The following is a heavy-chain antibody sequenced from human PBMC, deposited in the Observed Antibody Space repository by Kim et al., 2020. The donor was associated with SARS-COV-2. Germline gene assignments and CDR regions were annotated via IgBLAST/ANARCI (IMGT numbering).Heavy chain of an antibody. Sequence: SRVTISVDTSKNQFSLKLSSVTAADTAVYYCARHQPGIAAAGIQFYGMDVWGQGTTVTVSS. J-gene: IGHJ6*02. D-gene: IGHD6-13*01. CDR3: ARHQPGIAAAGIQFYGMDV. V-gene: IGHV4-39*01.